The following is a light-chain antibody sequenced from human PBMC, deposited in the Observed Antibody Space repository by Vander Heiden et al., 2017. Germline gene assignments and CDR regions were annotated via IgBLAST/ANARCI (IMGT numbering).Light chain of an antibody. Sequence: DIHMTQSPSSVSASVGDRVTITCRASQFISSFLAWYQQRPGKAPKLLIYATSILQSAVPSRFSGSGSGTDFTLTISILQPEDFATYYCQQANSFPHTFGQGTKLKIK. CDR3: QQANSFPHT. J-gene: IGKJ2*01. V-gene: IGKV1-12*01. CDR2: ATS. CDR1: QFISSF.